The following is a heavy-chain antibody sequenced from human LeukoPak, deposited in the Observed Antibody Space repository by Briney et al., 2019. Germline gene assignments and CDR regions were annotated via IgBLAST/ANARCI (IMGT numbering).Heavy chain of an antibody. CDR3: AIRYYDFWSGYSLGPFDP. CDR1: GYSISSGYY. V-gene: IGHV4-38-2*01. CDR2: IYHSGST. J-gene: IGHJ5*02. D-gene: IGHD3-3*01. Sequence: SETLSLTCAVSGYSISSGYYWDWIRQPPGKGLEWIGSIYHSGSTYYNPSLKSRVTISVDTSKNQFSLKLSSVTAADTAVYYCAIRYYDFWSGYSLGPFDPWGQGTLVTVSS.